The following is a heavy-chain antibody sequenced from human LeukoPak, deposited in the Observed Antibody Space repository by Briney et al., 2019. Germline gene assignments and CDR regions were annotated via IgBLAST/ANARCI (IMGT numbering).Heavy chain of an antibody. J-gene: IGHJ6*03. CDR2: IYTSGST. D-gene: IGHD2-2*01. V-gene: IGHV4-61*02. CDR3: ARGRYCSSTSCYRFGYYMDV. Sequence: PSQTLSLTCTVSGGSISSGSYYWSWIRQPAGKGLEWIGRIYTSGSTNYNPSLKSRVTISVDTSKNQFSLKLSSVTAADTAVYYCARGRYCSSTSCYRFGYYMDVWGKGTTVTVSS. CDR1: GGSISSGSYY.